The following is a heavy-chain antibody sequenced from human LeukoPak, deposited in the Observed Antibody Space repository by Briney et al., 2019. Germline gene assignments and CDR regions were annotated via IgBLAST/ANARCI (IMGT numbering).Heavy chain of an antibody. CDR2: INPSGGST. Sequence: ASVKVSCKASGYTFTSYYMHWVRQAPGQGLEWMGIINPSGGSTSYAQKFQGRVTMTTDTSTSTAYMELRSLRSDDTAVYYCARDHHPYRSTSSSFDYWGQGTLVTVSS. CDR3: ARDHHPYRSTSSSFDY. CDR1: GYTFTSYY. D-gene: IGHD2-2*01. V-gene: IGHV1-46*01. J-gene: IGHJ4*02.